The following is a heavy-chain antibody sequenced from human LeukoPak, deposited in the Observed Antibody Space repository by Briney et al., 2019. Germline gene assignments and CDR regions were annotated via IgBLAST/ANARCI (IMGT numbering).Heavy chain of an antibody. Sequence: PGGSLRLSCAASGFTFSSYAMSWVRQAPGKGLEWVSAISGSGGSTYYADSVKGRFTISRDNSKNTLYLQMNSLRAEDTAVYYCAKVSGWSYYYYMDVWGKGTTVTVSS. CDR3: AKVSGWSYYYYMDV. J-gene: IGHJ6*03. V-gene: IGHV3-23*01. CDR2: ISGSGGST. CDR1: GFTFSSYA. D-gene: IGHD6-19*01.